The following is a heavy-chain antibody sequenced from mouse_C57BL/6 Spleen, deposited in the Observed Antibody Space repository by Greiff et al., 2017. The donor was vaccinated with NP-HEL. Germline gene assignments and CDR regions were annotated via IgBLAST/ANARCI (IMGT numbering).Heavy chain of an antibody. CDR3: ARDYGSHFDY. Sequence: QVQLQQSGAELVKPGASVKLSCKASGYTFTSYWMHWVKQRPGQGLEWIGMIHPNSGSTNYNEKFKSKATLTVNKSSSTAYMQLSSLTSEDSAVYYCARDYGSHFDYWGQGTTLTVSS. D-gene: IGHD1-1*01. J-gene: IGHJ2*01. V-gene: IGHV1-64*01. CDR1: GYTFTSYW. CDR2: IHPNSGST.